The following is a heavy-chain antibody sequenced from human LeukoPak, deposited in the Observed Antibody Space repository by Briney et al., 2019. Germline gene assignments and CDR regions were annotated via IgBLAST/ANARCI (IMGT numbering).Heavy chain of an antibody. V-gene: IGHV3-21*01. D-gene: IGHD2-2*01. CDR3: ARGKGYCSSTSCLNWFDP. CDR1: GFTFSSYV. CDR2: ISSSSYI. Sequence: GGSLRLSWAASGFTFSSYVMSWVRPAPGKGLEWVSSISSSSYIYYADSVKGRFTISRDNAKNSLYLQMNSLRAEDTAVYYCARGKGYCSSTSCLNWFDPWGQGTLVTVSS. J-gene: IGHJ5*02.